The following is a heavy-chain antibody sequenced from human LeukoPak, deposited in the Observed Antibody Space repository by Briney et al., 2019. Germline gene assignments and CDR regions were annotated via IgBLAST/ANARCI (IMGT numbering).Heavy chain of an antibody. CDR1: GGSINSANFY. Sequence: PSETLSLTSSVSGGSINSANFYWCWIRQPAGKGLEWLGRISTSGSINYNPSLRSRVTISGDTSKNQLSLKLSSVTAADTPVYYCASKSITMLSDSLDVWGKGTTVIVS. CDR3: ASKSITMLSDSLDV. CDR2: ISTSGSI. J-gene: IGHJ6*03. V-gene: IGHV4-61*02. D-gene: IGHD3-10*02.